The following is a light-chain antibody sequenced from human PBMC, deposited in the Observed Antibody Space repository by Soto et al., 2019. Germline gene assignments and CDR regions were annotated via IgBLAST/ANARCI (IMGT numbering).Light chain of an antibody. CDR2: DVS. Sequence: QSALTQPASVSGSPGQSITISCTGTSSDVGGYNYVSWYQQLPGKAPKLMIYDVSNRPSGVSDRFSGSKSGNTASLTISGLQAEDEADYYCCSYAGSYTYVFGSGTKVTVL. V-gene: IGLV2-14*03. CDR3: CSYAGSYTYV. CDR1: SSDVGGYNY. J-gene: IGLJ1*01.